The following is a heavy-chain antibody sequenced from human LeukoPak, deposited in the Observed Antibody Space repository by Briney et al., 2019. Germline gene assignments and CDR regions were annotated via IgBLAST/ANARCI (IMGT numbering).Heavy chain of an antibody. D-gene: IGHD5-12*01. CDR1: GLTFSSSA. V-gene: IGHV3-23*01. J-gene: IGHJ4*01. CDR3: AKVATWTYFDS. Sequence: PGGSLRLSCAASGLTFSSSALGWVRQAPGKGPGWVTVIDGSGQTTYYADSVKGRFTISRDSSKNTLYLQLTSLRVEDTAVYYCAKVATWTYFDSWGQGTLVTVSS. CDR2: IDGSGQTT.